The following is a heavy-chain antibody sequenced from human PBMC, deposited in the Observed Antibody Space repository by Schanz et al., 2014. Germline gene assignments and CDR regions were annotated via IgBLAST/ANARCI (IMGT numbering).Heavy chain of an antibody. Sequence: QVQLVQSGAEVKKPGASVKVSCKTSGYTFSSYGITWVRQAPGQGLEWMGWISPYNGNTNYAPKVQGRVTVTTDTSTSTVYMELRSLTSDDTAVYYCARENGRSGWFLWGPGTLVTVSS. CDR1: GYTFSSYG. D-gene: IGHD6-19*01. CDR3: ARENGRSGWFL. V-gene: IGHV1-18*01. CDR2: ISPYNGNT. J-gene: IGHJ4*02.